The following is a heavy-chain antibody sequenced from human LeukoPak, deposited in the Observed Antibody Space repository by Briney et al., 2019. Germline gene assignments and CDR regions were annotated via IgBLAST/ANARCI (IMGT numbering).Heavy chain of an antibody. J-gene: IGHJ3*02. CDR2: ISGYNDNT. V-gene: IGHV1-18*01. CDR1: GYTFSSYG. CDR3: ARGGSGSVSAFDI. Sequence: ASGKVSCKASGYTFSSYGITWVRQAPGQGLEWMGWISGYNDNTNYAQKLQGRVTMTTDTSTSTAYMELRSLRSDDTAVYYCARGGSGSVSAFDIWGQGTMVTVSS. D-gene: IGHD3-10*01.